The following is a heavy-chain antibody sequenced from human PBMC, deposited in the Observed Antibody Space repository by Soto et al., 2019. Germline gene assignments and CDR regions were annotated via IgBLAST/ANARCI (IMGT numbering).Heavy chain of an antibody. D-gene: IGHD6-19*01. Sequence: ASVKVSCKASGYTFTSYAMQWVRQAPGQRLEWMGWINAGNGNTKYSQKFQGRVTITRDTSASTAYMELSSLRSEDTAVYYCARGGIGYSSGWYMGYWGQGTLVTVSS. CDR2: INAGNGNT. J-gene: IGHJ4*02. CDR3: ARGGIGYSSGWYMGY. V-gene: IGHV1-3*01. CDR1: GYTFTSYA.